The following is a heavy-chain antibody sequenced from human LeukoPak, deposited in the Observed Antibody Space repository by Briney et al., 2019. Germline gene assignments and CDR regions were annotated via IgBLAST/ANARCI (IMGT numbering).Heavy chain of an antibody. CDR2: IIAIFGTA. D-gene: IGHD6-13*01. Sequence: GASVKVSCKASGGTLSRFAISWVRQAPGQGLEWMGGIIAIFGTANYAQKLQGRVTMTTDTSTSTAYMELRSLRSDDTAVYYCARGPGLGYSSSWLGGDYWGQGTLVTVSS. CDR1: GGTLSRFA. J-gene: IGHJ4*02. CDR3: ARGPGLGYSSSWLGGDY. V-gene: IGHV1-69*05.